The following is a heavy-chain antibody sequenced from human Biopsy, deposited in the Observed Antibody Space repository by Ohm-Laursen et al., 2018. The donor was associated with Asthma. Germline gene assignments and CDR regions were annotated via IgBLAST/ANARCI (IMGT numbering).Heavy chain of an antibody. D-gene: IGHD3-22*01. CDR3: ARDARYDNSAYIGDAFDI. CDR2: IHYSGST. J-gene: IGHJ3*02. V-gene: IGHV4-59*01. Sequence: SETLSLTCTVSGVSIRSYYWTWIRQPPGKGLEWIGNIHYSGSTYSNPSLKSRVTISVDTSKKQISLRLSSVIAADTAVYYCARDARYDNSAYIGDAFDIWGQGTMVTVSS. CDR1: GVSIRSYY.